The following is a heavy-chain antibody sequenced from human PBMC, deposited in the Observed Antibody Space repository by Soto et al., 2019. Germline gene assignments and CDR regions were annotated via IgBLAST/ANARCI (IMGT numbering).Heavy chain of an antibody. CDR1: GNTFSSYA. CDR3: ARGFGLEGDCSSTSCPRAAYFYYGRDV. J-gene: IGHJ6*01. D-gene: IGHD2-2*01. CDR2: IIPIFGTA. V-gene: IGHV1-69*13. Sequence: ASVKVSCKASGNTFSSYAISWVRRAPGQELEWMGGIIPIFGTANYAQKFQGRVTITADESKRTASMELSSLRSEDTAVYYSARGFGLEGDCSSTSCPRAAYFYYGRDVWG.